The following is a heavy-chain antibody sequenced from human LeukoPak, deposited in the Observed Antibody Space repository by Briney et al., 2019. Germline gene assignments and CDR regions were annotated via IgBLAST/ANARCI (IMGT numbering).Heavy chain of an antibody. D-gene: IGHD2-2*01. CDR3: ARDICSSTSCYEGFDP. Sequence: ASVKVSCKASGYTFTGYYMHWVRQAPGQGLEWMGWINPNSGGTNYAQKFQGRVTMTRDTSISTAYMELSRLRSDDTAVYYCARDICSSTSCYEGFDPWGQRTLVTVSS. CDR1: GYTFTGYY. V-gene: IGHV1-2*02. J-gene: IGHJ5*02. CDR2: INPNSGGT.